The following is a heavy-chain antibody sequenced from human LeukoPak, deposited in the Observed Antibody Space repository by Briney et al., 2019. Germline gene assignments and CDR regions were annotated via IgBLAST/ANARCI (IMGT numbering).Heavy chain of an antibody. J-gene: IGHJ3*02. Sequence: PSETLSLTCTVSGGSIGSGDYYWSWIRQPPGKGLEWIGYIYYSGSTYYNPSLKSRVTISVDTSKNQFSLKLSSVTAADTAVYYCARGRDRARAFDIWGQGTMVTVSS. V-gene: IGHV4-30-4*01. CDR1: GGSIGSGDYY. D-gene: IGHD5-18*01. CDR2: IYYSGST. CDR3: ARGRDRARAFDI.